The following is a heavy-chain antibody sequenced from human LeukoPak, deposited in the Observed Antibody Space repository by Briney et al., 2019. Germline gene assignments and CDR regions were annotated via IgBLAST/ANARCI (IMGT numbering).Heavy chain of an antibody. CDR2: IYWNDEK. CDR3: AHRPADSRVDY. J-gene: IGHJ4*02. CDR1: GFSLSTSGVG. D-gene: IGHD3-22*01. V-gene: IGHV2-5*01. Sequence: SGPTEAHPIQTLTQTCTISGFSLSTSGVGVGWIRQPPGKALEWLALIYWNDEKRFSPSLKSKLPITKDTSKYQVVLTMTNMDTVDTATYYGAHRPADSRVDYWGQGTLVTVSS.